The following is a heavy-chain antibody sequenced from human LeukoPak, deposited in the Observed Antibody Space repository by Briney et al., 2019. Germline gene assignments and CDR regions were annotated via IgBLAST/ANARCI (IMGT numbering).Heavy chain of an antibody. CDR1: GYTDTSCG. V-gene: IGHV1-18*04. CDR3: AREESTMVRGCPGFDP. CDR2: ISAYNGNT. Sequence: TSLRLSCTASGYTDTSCGVRWVRQDLGHRLVWIKWISAYNGNTNYAQKLQGRVTMTTDTSTSTAYMELRSLRSDDTAVYYWAREESTMVRGCPGFDPWGQGTLVTVSS. D-gene: IGHD3-10*01. J-gene: IGHJ5*02.